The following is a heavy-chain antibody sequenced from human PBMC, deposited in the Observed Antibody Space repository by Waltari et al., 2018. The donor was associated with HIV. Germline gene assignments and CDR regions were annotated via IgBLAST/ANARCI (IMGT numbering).Heavy chain of an antibody. CDR3: AREGSYYYYGMDV. CDR1: GFTFSSYW. V-gene: IGHV3-7*04. J-gene: IGHJ6*02. CDR2: IKQDGSEK. Sequence: EVQLVESGGGLVQPGGSLRLSCAASGFTFSSYWMSWVRQAPGKGLEWVANIKQDGSEKYYVDSVKGRFTISRDNAKNSLYLQMNSLRAEDTAVYYCAREGSYYYYGMDVWGQGTTVTVSS.